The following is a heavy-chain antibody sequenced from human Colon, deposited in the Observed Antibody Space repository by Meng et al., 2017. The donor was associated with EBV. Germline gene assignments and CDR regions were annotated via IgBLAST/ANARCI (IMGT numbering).Heavy chain of an antibody. V-gene: IGHV4-4*03. D-gene: IGHD1-1*01. CDR1: GGSISSSNW. Sequence: VQLQASGPGLVKPPRTLSLTCAVSGGSISSSNWWGWVRQSPEKGLEWIGEIFHSGLTNYNPSLQSRVTISVDKSKNQFSLEVTSVTAADTAIYYCMRDLLVLEKNEVWGRGTLVTVSS. CDR3: MRDLLVLEKNEV. CDR2: IFHSGLT. J-gene: IGHJ2*01.